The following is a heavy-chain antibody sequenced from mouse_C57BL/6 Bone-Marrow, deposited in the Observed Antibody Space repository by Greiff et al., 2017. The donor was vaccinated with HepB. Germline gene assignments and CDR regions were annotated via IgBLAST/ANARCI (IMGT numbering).Heavy chain of an antibody. Sequence: QVQLQQPGAELVKPGASVKLSCKASGYTFTSYWMHWVKQRPGQGLEWIGMIHPNSGSTNYNEKFKSKATLTVDKSSSTAYMQLSSLTSEDSAVYYCARCRDGYSFAYWGQGTLVTVSA. D-gene: IGHD2-3*01. J-gene: IGHJ3*01. V-gene: IGHV1-64*01. CDR2: IHPNSGST. CDR3: ARCRDGYSFAY. CDR1: GYTFTSYW.